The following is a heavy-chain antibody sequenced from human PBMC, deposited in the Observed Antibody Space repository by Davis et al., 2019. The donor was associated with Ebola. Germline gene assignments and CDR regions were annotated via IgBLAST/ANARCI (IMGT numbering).Heavy chain of an antibody. CDR2: IRSKPNRHTT. D-gene: IGHD6-19*01. J-gene: IGHJ6*04. CDR3: ARSAIDSSLDVGGIDI. Sequence: GESLKISCVASGFSFSDSSLHWVRQASGKGLEWIGRIRSKPNRHTTAVAASVQGRFTVSRDDSKNTAYLQMNSLKTDDTALYYCARSAIDSSLDVGGIDIWGKGTTVTVSS. V-gene: IGHV3-73*01. CDR1: GFSFSDSS.